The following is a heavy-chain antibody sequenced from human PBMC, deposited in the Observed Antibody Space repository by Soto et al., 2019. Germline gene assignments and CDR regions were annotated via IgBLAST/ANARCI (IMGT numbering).Heavy chain of an antibody. V-gene: IGHV3-33*01. CDR3: ARDPGGLDH. J-gene: IGHJ4*02. Sequence: QVQLVESGGGVVQPGRSLRLSCAASGFTFSSYGMHWVRQAPGKGLEWVAVIWYDGSNKYYADSVKGRFTISRDNSKNTLYLQMNSLRAEETAVYYCARDPGGLDHWGQGTLVTVSS. CDR2: IWYDGSNK. CDR1: GFTFSSYG. D-gene: IGHD3-10*01.